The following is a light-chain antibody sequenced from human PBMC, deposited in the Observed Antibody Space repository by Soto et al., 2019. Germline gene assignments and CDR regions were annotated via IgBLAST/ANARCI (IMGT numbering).Light chain of an antibody. CDR3: YSYGGSSTWF. V-gene: IGLV2-23*02. Sequence: QSALTQPASVSGSPGQSITISCTGTRSDVGGYTLVSWYQQHPGKAPKLIIYEVSKRPSGVSDRFSGSKSGNTASLTISGLQAEDEADYYCYSYGGSSTWFFGGGTKLTVI. CDR1: RSDVGGYTL. J-gene: IGLJ2*01. CDR2: EVS.